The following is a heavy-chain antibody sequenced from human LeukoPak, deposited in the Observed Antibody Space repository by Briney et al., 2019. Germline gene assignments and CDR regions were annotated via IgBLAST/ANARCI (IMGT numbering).Heavy chain of an antibody. CDR3: ARGDSSGWCDY. V-gene: IGHV1-46*01. J-gene: IGHJ4*02. CDR1: GYTFTSYY. CDR2: INPSGGST. Sequence: ASVKVSCKASGYTFTSYYMHWVRQAPGQGLEWMGIINPSGGSTSYAQKFQGRVTMTRDTSTSTVYMELSRLRSDDTAVYYCARGDSSGWCDYWGQGTLVTVSS. D-gene: IGHD6-19*01.